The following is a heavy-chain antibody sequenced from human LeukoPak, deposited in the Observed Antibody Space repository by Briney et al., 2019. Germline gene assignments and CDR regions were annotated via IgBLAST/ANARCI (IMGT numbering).Heavy chain of an antibody. CDR3: ARAGYCSGGSCYGSDY. Sequence: QSGGSLRLSCAASGFTFSSYGMHWVRQAPGKGLEWVAAIWYDGSIQYYADSVKGRFTISRDNSKNTLYLQVDSLRAEDTAVYYCARAGYCSGGSCYGSDYWGQGTLVSVSS. J-gene: IGHJ4*02. V-gene: IGHV3-33*01. D-gene: IGHD2-15*01. CDR2: IWYDGSIQ. CDR1: GFTFSSYG.